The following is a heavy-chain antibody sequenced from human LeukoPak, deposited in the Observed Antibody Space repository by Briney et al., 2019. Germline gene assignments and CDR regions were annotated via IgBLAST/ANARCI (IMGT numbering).Heavy chain of an antibody. D-gene: IGHD1-1*01. CDR1: GYTFTNYG. Sequence: GASVKVSCKASGYTFTNYGITWVRQAPGQGLEWMGWISASNGDTHYSEKFQDRITVTTDTSTSTAYMELRNLVSDDTAVYYCARESHVERDDLWGQGTLITVSS. J-gene: IGHJ5*02. CDR2: ISASNGDT. V-gene: IGHV1-18*01. CDR3: ARESHVERDDL.